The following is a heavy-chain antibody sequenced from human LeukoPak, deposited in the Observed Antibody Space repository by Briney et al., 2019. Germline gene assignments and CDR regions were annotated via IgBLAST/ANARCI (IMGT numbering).Heavy chain of an antibody. V-gene: IGHV4-34*01. Sequence: SETLSLTCAVFGGSFTTYYWGWIRQPPARGLEWIGEINHSGSTNYNPSIKSRVSISVDTSKTQFSLNLSSVTAADTAVYYCARWSGGAFDIWGQGTMVTVSS. D-gene: IGHD3-3*01. CDR2: INHSGST. J-gene: IGHJ3*02. CDR3: ARWSGGAFDI. CDR1: GGSFTTYY.